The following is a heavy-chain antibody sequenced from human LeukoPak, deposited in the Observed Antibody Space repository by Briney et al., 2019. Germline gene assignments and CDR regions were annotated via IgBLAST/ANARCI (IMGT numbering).Heavy chain of an antibody. CDR3: ARDQNGSGSYYDPNWFDP. CDR1: GYTFTSYG. V-gene: IGHV1-18*01. CDR2: ISAYNGNT. D-gene: IGHD3-10*01. J-gene: IGHJ5*02. Sequence: ASVKVSCKASGYTFTSYGISWVRQAPGQGLEWMGWISAYNGNTNYAQKLQGRVTMTTDTSTSTAYVELRSLRSEDTAVYYCARDQNGSGSYYDPNWFDPWGQGTLVTVSS.